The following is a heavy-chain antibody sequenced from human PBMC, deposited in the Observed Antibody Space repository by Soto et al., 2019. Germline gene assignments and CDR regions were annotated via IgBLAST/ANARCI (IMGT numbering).Heavy chain of an antibody. Sequence: QVQLQESGPGLVKPSQTLSLTCTVSGGSISSGGYYWSWIRQHPGKGLEWIGYIYYSGSTYYNPSLKSRVTISVDTSKNQFSLKLSSVTAADTAVYYCARGSNCPLEPNWFDPWGQGTLVTVSS. J-gene: IGHJ5*02. V-gene: IGHV4-31*03. CDR3: ARGSNCPLEPNWFDP. CDR1: GGSISSGGYY. D-gene: IGHD1-1*01. CDR2: IYYSGST.